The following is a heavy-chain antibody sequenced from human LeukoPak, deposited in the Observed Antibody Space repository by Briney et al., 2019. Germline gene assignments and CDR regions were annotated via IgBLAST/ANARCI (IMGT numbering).Heavy chain of an antibody. CDR2: VSSDGGIK. CDR3: ARDSETTPIHVLGY. J-gene: IGHJ4*02. Sequence: GGSLRLSCVVSGFTFTNYVVHWVRQAPGKGLEWVTLVSSDGGIKYYADSVKGRFSVSRDISKNTLYLQMNSLRVDDTAVYYCARDSETTPIHVLGYWGQGTLVTVSS. D-gene: IGHD2-15*01. V-gene: IGHV3-30-3*01. CDR1: GFTFTNYV.